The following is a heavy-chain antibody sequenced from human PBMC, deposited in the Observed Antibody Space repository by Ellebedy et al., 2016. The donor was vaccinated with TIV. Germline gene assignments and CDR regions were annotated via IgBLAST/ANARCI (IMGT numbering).Heavy chain of an antibody. CDR2: ISGSNT. D-gene: IGHD4-23*01. CDR1: GFTFSNYA. Sequence: GESLKISCAASGFTFSNYAMCWVRQAPGKGLEWVSTISGSNTYYADSVKGRFTISRDNSKDTLYLQVNSLRAEDTAVYYCARDPVGVGPAFDIWGQGTMVTVSS. V-gene: IGHV3-23*01. J-gene: IGHJ3*02. CDR3: ARDPVGVGPAFDI.